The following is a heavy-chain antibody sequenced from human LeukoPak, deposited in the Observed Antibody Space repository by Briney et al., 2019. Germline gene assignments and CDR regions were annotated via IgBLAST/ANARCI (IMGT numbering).Heavy chain of an antibody. CDR1: GGSISSGYH. J-gene: IGHJ4*02. CDR3: ARVYYDVLTGDHFCDY. Sequence: SETLSLTCTVSGGSISSGYHWGWIRQPPGKGLGWIGNIYHSGSTYYNPFLKSRVIISVDTSKNQFSLKLSSVTAADTAVYYCARVYYDVLTGDHFCDYWGQGTLVTVSS. D-gene: IGHD3-9*01. CDR2: IYHSGST. V-gene: IGHV4-38-2*02.